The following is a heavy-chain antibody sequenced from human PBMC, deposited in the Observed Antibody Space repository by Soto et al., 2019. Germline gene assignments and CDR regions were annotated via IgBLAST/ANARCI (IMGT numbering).Heavy chain of an antibody. CDR1: GGSFSGYY. CDR3: ARVIGRTYYYDSSGYYPHDY. Sequence: QVQLQQWGAGLLKPSETLSLTCAVYGGSFSGYYWSWIRQPPGKGLEWIGEINHSGSTNYNPSLKSRVTISVDTSKNQFSPKLSSVTAADTAVYYCARVIGRTYYYDSSGYYPHDYWGQGTLVTVSS. J-gene: IGHJ4*02. D-gene: IGHD3-22*01. V-gene: IGHV4-34*01. CDR2: INHSGST.